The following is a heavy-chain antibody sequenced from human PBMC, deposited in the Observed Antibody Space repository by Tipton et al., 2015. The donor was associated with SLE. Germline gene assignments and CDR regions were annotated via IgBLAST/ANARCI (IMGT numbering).Heavy chain of an antibody. CDR3: AKTIVGAIAFDY. Sequence: SLRLSCAASGFTFSSYSMNWVRQAPGKGLEWVSSISSSSSYIYYADSVKGRFTISRDNSKNTLYLQMNSLRAEDTAVYYCAKTIVGAIAFDYWGQGTLVTVSS. CDR2: ISSSSSYI. V-gene: IGHV3-21*01. D-gene: IGHD1-26*01. J-gene: IGHJ4*02. CDR1: GFTFSSYS.